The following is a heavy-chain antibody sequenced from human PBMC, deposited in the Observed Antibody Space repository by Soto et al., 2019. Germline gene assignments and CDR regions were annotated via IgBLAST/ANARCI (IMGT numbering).Heavy chain of an antibody. CDR2: IFDNLNT. V-gene: IGHV4-59*11. CDR3: ARSVAVSADCFYYGLDV. Sequence: SETLSRTGIVPGGSISSHYWSWIRQPPGKGLEWIGYIFDNLNTNYNPSPRSRVSMSVDTSKNQFSLMLRSVSAADTAVYYCARSVAVSADCFYYGLDVWGHGTTVTVSS. CDR1: GGSISSHY. D-gene: IGHD6-19*01. J-gene: IGHJ6*02.